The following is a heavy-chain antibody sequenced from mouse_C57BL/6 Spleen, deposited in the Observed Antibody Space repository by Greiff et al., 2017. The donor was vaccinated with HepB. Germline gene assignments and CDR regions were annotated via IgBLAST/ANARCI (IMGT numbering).Heavy chain of an antibody. CDR2: INPNYGTT. V-gene: IGHV1-39*01. D-gene: IGHD1-1*01. Sequence: VQLKESGPELVKPGASVKISCKASGYSFTDYNMNWVKQSNGKSLEWIGVINPNYGTTSYNQKFKGKATLTVDQSFSTAYMQLNSLTSEDSAVYYWARCPHWYGVEGYFDVWGTGTTVTVSS. J-gene: IGHJ1*03. CDR1: GYSFTDYN. CDR3: ARCPHWYGVEGYFDV.